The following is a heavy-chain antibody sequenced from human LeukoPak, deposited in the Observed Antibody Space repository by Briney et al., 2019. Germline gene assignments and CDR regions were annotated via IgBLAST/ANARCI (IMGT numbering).Heavy chain of an antibody. V-gene: IGHV4-59*01. CDR1: GGSIGTYS. Sequence: SETLSLTCTVSGGSIGTYSWNWIRQPPGKGLEWIGYIYYSGATNYNPSLKSRVTRSVDTSKNQFSLKLSSVTAADTAVYYCARGVYIAAAQYAYWGQGTLVTVSS. D-gene: IGHD6-13*01. CDR3: ARGVYIAAAQYAY. J-gene: IGHJ4*02. CDR2: IYYSGAT.